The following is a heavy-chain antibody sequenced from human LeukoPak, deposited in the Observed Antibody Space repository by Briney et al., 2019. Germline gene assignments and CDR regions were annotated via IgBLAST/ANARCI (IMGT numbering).Heavy chain of an antibody. V-gene: IGHV1-8*01. D-gene: IGHD3-9*01. J-gene: IGHJ4*02. CDR3: ARDGRPYYDILTGSFDY. Sequence: ASVKVSCKSSGYTFTSYDINWVRQATGRGLEWMGWMNPNSGNTGYAQKFQGRVTMTRNTSISTAYMELSSLRSDDTAVYYCARDGRPYYDILTGSFDYWGQGTLVTVSS. CDR2: MNPNSGNT. CDR1: GYTFTSYD.